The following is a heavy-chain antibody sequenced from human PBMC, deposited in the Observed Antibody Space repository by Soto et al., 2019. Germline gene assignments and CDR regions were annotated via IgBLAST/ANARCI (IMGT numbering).Heavy chain of an antibody. CDR1: GGTFSNHA. Sequence: SVKVSCKASGGTFSNHAINWVRQAPGQGPEWMGVIILPFGRTNYAQRFQGRVTITADASLSTAYMELSSLRSEDTAVYYCARESRSNGFDICGQGPMSTVSS. D-gene: IGHD1-26*01. CDR3: ARESRSNGFDI. V-gene: IGHV1-69*13. J-gene: IGHJ3*02. CDR2: IILPFGRT.